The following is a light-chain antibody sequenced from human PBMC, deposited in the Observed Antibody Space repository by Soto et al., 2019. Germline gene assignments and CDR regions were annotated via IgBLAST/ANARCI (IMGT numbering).Light chain of an antibody. CDR3: QSYDSSLSGVV. CDR2: GNS. V-gene: IGLV1-40*01. CDR1: SSNIGAGYD. Sequence: QPVLTQPPSVSGAPGQRVTISCTGSSSNIGAGYDVHWYQQLPGTAPKLLIYGNSNRPSGVPDRCSGSKSGTSASRAITGLQAEDEADYYCQSYDSSLSGVVFGGGTKLTVL. J-gene: IGLJ2*01.